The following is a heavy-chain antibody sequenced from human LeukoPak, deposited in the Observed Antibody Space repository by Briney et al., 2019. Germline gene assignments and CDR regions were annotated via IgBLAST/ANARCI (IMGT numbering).Heavy chain of an antibody. V-gene: IGHV4-4*07. D-gene: IGHD6-6*01. CDR1: GGSISSYY. CDR2: IYPSGST. J-gene: IGHJ4*02. CDR3: ARDHSSSSFDY. Sequence: SETLSLTCTVSGGSISSYYWSWIRQPAGKGLEWIGRIYPSGSTNYNPSLKSRVTISVDTSKNKFSLKLSSVTAADTAVYYCARDHSSSSFDYWGQGTLVTVSS.